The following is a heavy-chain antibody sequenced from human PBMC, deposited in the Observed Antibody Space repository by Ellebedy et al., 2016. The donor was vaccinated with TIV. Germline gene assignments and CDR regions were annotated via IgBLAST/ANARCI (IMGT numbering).Heavy chain of an antibody. J-gene: IGHJ3*02. D-gene: IGHD3-22*01. CDR1: GFTFSSYA. Sequence: GGSLRLXCAASGFTFSSYAMSWVRQAPGKGLEWVSAISGSGGSTYYADSVKGRFTISRDNSKNTLYLQMNSLRAEDTAVYYCTKMYYDSSGPKEAFDIWGQGTMVTVSS. CDR3: TKMYYDSSGPKEAFDI. CDR2: ISGSGGST. V-gene: IGHV3-23*01.